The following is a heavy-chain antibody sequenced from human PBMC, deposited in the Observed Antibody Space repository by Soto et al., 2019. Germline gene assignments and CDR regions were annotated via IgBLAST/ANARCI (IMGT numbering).Heavy chain of an antibody. CDR1: GFTFSSYA. CDR2: ISGSGGST. D-gene: IGHD3-16*02. J-gene: IGHJ4*02. CDR3: ANETRDYDYVGGSYRFDYFDY. Sequence: EVQLLESGGGLVQPGGSLRLSCAASGFTFSSYAMSWVRQAPGKGLEWVSAISGSGGSTYYADSVKGRFTISRDNSQNSLYLQMNSLRAEDTAVYYCANETRDYDYVGGSYRFDYFDYWGQGTLVTVSS. V-gene: IGHV3-23*01.